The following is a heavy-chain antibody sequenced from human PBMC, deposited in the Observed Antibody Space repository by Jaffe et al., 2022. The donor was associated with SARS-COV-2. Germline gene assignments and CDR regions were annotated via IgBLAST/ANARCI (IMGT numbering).Heavy chain of an antibody. J-gene: IGHJ4*02. CDR2: WDPFSGRP. CDR1: GYPFTQYY. Sequence: QVQLIQSGAQVRAPGASVRISCKTSGYPFTQYYLHWMRRAPGQGLEWVGVWDPFSGRPSHTQKKQVGDRLTIAGDASTGTVDMFLNSLTPADTAVYYCARDGKDGGPMTSFAGYFFDNWGQGTMVTVSS. V-gene: IGHV1-46*04. CDR3: ARDGKDGGPMTSFAGYFFDN. D-gene: IGHD3-9*01.